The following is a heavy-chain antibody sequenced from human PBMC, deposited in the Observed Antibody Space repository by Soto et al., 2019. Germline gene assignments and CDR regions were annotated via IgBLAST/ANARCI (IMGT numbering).Heavy chain of an antibody. D-gene: IGHD5-12*01. V-gene: IGHV4-4*02. Sequence: SETLSLTCTVSNGSISSSNWWSWVRHSPGKGLEWIGEVAQNGYIGSIPSLKSRLTILLDKPTNRFSLRLTSVTAADTAVYYCARNRLDGYDFDSWGQGILVTVSS. CDR3: ARNRLDGYDFDS. J-gene: IGHJ4*02. CDR2: VAQNGYI. CDR1: NGSISSSNW.